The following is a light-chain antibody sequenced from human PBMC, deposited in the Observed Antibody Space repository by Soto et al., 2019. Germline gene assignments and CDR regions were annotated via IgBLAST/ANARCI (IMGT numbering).Light chain of an antibody. J-gene: IGLJ3*02. CDR3: QAYVYSLTAAV. CDR2: GNR. Sequence: QSVLTQPPSVSGAPGQRVTISCTGNNSNLGAGYDVHWYQQLPGAAPKLVIFGNRNRPSGVPERFSGSKSGTSASLAITGLQDEDEADYYCQAYVYSLTAAVFGGGTKLTVL. CDR1: NSNLGAGYD. V-gene: IGLV1-40*01.